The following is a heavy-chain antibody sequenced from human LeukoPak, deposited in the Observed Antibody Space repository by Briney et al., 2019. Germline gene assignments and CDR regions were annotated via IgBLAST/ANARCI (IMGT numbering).Heavy chain of an antibody. J-gene: IGHJ4*02. CDR1: GFIFSNYA. Sequence: QSGGSLRLSCAASGFIFSNYAMHWVRQAPGKGLEWVASIRYDGSNKYYADSVKGRFSISRDNAKNSLYLHLNSLRAGDTAVYYCAREMSGSGKNYWGQGTLVAVSS. CDR2: IRYDGSNK. V-gene: IGHV3-30*02. D-gene: IGHD3-10*01. CDR3: AREMSGSGKNY.